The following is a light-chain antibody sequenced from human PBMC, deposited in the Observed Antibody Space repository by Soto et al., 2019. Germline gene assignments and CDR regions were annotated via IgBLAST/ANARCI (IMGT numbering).Light chain of an antibody. J-gene: IGLJ1*01. V-gene: IGLV2-14*01. CDR1: SRDVGLYDY. Sequence: QSALTQPASVSGSPGQSITISCTGTSRDVGLYDYVSWYQHLPGKAPKLIIYEVTHRPSGVSTRFSGSKSGNTASLTISGFQAGAKSDYNCGSYTNTTPPYVFGSGSRVPV. CDR3: GSYTNTTPPYV. CDR2: EVT.